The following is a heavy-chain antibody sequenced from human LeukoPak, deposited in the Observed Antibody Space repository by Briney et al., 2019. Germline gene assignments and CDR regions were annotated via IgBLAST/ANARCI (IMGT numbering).Heavy chain of an antibody. V-gene: IGHV3-30-3*01. J-gene: IGHJ4*02. CDR2: ISYDGSNK. CDR1: GFTFSSYA. CDR3: AREGPEDYIVVVVAAPLDY. Sequence: GGSLRLSCAASGFTFSSYAMHWVRQAPGKGLEWVAVISYDGSNKYYADSVKGRFTISRDNSKNTLYLQMNSLRAEDTAVYYCAREGPEDYIVVVVAAPLDYWGQGTLVTVSS. D-gene: IGHD2-15*01.